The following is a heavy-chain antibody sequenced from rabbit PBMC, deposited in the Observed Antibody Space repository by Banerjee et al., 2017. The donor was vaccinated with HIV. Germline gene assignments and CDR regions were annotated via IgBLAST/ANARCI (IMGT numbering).Heavy chain of an antibody. CDR1: GIDFSSYV. CDR3: ARDLAGVIGWNFNL. D-gene: IGHD4-1*01. J-gene: IGHJ4*01. Sequence: QEQLVESGGGLVTLGGSLKLSCKASGIDFSSYVMCWVRQAPGKGLEWIACINTSSGNTVYASWAKGRFTISKTSSTTVTLQMTSLTAADTATYFCARDLAGVIGWNFNLWGQGTLVTVS. V-gene: IGHV1S45*01. CDR2: INTSSGNT.